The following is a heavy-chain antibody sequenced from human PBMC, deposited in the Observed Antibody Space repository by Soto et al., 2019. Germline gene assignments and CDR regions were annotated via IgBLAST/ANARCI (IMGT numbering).Heavy chain of an antibody. Sequence: GGSLSLSCVASGFTFSSNGMHWVRQAPGKGLEWVAVISYDGSNKYYADSVKGRFTISRDNSKNTLYLQMNSLRAEDTAMYFCAKDSYSSAQNYYYYMDVWGKGTTVTVSS. CDR2: ISYDGSNK. D-gene: IGHD6-25*01. CDR1: GFTFSSNG. CDR3: AKDSYSSAQNYYYYMDV. V-gene: IGHV3-30*18. J-gene: IGHJ6*03.